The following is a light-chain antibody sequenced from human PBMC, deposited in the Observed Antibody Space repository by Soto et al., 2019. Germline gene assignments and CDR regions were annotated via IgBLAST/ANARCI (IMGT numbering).Light chain of an antibody. J-gene: IGKJ3*01. CDR2: DAS. CDR1: QSVSSS. CDR3: QQRSNWPT. V-gene: IGKV3-11*01. Sequence: EIVLTPSPATLSLSPGERATLSCRASQSVSSSLAWYQQKPGQAPRLLIYDASNRATGIPARFSGSGSGTDFTLTISSLEPEDFAVYYCQQRSNWPTFGPGTKVDIK.